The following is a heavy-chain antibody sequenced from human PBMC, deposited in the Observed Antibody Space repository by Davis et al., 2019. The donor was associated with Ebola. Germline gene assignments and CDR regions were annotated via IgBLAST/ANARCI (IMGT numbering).Heavy chain of an antibody. CDR3: ATELTGDAFDV. D-gene: IGHD3-9*01. J-gene: IGHJ3*01. CDR2: IKQDGSKK. CDR1: GFMSSTYW. V-gene: IGHV3-7*03. Sequence: GESLKISCAASGFMSSTYWMNWVRQGPGKGLEWVANIKQDGSKKNYVDSVKDRFTISRDNAKNSLFLQMNNLRADDTAVYYCATELTGDAFDVWGRGTMVTVSS.